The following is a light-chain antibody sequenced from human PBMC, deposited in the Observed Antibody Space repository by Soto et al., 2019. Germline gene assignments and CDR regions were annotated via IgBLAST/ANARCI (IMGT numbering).Light chain of an antibody. Sequence: QSALTQPASVSGSPGQSITISCTGTSSDIGGYNYVSWYQPHPSKAPKLMIYEVTNRPSGVSDRFSGSKTDNTAYLTISGLQAEDEGDYSCSSYTRDSTVLVVGGTKVTVL. CDR3: SSYTRDSTVL. CDR1: SSDIGGYNY. CDR2: EVT. V-gene: IGLV2-14*01. J-gene: IGLJ2*01.